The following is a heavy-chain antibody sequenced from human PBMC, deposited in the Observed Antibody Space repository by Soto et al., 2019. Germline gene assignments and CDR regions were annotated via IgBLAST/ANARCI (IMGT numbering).Heavy chain of an antibody. J-gene: IGHJ4*02. D-gene: IGHD1-26*01. V-gene: IGHV1-69*10. CDR2: IIPILGIT. CDR1: GGTFSSYT. CDR3: ARDLGGAPAY. Sequence: SVKVSCKASGGTFSSYTISWVRQAPGQGLEWMGWIIPILGITNYAQKLQGRVTLTTDTSTSTAYMELSSLRSDDTAVYYCARDLGGAPAYWGQGTLVTVSS.